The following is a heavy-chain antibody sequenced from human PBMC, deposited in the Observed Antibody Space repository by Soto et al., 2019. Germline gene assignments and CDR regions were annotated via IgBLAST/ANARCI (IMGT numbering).Heavy chain of an antibody. CDR3: ARTIVVVPAAIHAYYYGMDV. Sequence: GASVKVSCKASGYTFTSIDINWVRQATGQGLEWMGWMNPNSGNTGYAQKFQGRVTMTRNTSISTAYMELSSLRSEDTAVYYCARTIVVVPAAIHAYYYGMDVWGQGTTVTVSS. J-gene: IGHJ6*02. D-gene: IGHD2-2*02. CDR2: MNPNSGNT. V-gene: IGHV1-8*01. CDR1: GYTFTSID.